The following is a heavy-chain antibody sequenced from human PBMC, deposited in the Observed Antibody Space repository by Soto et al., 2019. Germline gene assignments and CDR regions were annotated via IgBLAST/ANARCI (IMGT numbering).Heavy chain of an antibody. D-gene: IGHD3-10*01. Sequence: QVTLRESGPALVKPTQTLTLTCTFSGFSLTTSGMCVSWIRQSPGRALEWLARIDWDDDKYYSASLKTRLTISKDTSRNQVVLTMTNMDPADTATYYCARISTSPGSADWLFDSWGQGTLVTVSS. J-gene: IGHJ4*02. CDR2: IDWDDDK. V-gene: IGHV2-70*15. CDR1: GFSLTTSGMC. CDR3: ARISTSPGSADWLFDS.